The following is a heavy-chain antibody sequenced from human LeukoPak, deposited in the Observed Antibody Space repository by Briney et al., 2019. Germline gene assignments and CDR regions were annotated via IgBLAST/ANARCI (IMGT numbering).Heavy chain of an antibody. D-gene: IGHD3-3*01. Sequence: GAPVKVSCKASGYTFTSYYMHWVRQAPGQGLEWMGIINPSGGSTSYAQKFQGRVTMTRDMSTSTVYMELSSLRSEDTAVYYCARRPRVGVATDYFDYWGQGTLVTVSS. CDR3: ARRPRVGVATDYFDY. V-gene: IGHV1-46*01. CDR2: INPSGGST. J-gene: IGHJ4*02. CDR1: GYTFTSYY.